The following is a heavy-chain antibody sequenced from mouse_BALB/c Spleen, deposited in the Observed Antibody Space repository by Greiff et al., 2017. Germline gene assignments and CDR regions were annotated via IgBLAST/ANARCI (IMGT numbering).Heavy chain of an antibody. D-gene: IGHD1-2*01. Sequence: EVKLVESGGGLVQPGGSMKLSCVASGFTFSSYWMSWVRQSPEKGLEWVAEIRLKSDNYATHYAESVKGKFTISRDDSKSRLYLQMNSLRAEDTGIYYCTPITTSSFAYWGQGTLVTVSA. J-gene: IGHJ3*01. V-gene: IGHV6-6*02. CDR2: IRLKSDNYAT. CDR3: TPITTSSFAY. CDR1: GFTFSSYW.